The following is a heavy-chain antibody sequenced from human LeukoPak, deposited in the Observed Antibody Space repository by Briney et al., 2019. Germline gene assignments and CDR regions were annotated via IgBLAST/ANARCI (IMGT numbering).Heavy chain of an antibody. Sequence: SVKVSCKASGGTFSSYAISWVRQAPGQGLEWMGGIIPIFGTANYAQKFQGRVTITTDESTSTAYMELSSLRSEDTAVYYCASGSPIVVVPADYYYYMDVWGKGTTVTVSS. CDR1: GGTFSSYA. CDR2: IIPIFGTA. V-gene: IGHV1-69*05. D-gene: IGHD2-2*01. CDR3: ASGSPIVVVPADYYYYMDV. J-gene: IGHJ6*03.